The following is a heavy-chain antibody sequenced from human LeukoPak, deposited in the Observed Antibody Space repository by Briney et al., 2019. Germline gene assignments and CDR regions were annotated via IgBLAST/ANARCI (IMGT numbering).Heavy chain of an antibody. CDR3: AKAGGGSSWYTLAY. V-gene: IGHV3-9*01. Sequence: QPGRSLRLSCAASGFTFVDYAMHWVRQAPGEGLGWVSGISWNSGSIAYADSVKGRFTISRENAKKSLYLQMNSPRAEETALYYSAKAGGGSSWYTLAYWGQGTLVTVSS. CDR2: ISWNSGSI. J-gene: IGHJ4*02. CDR1: GFTFVDYA. D-gene: IGHD6-13*01.